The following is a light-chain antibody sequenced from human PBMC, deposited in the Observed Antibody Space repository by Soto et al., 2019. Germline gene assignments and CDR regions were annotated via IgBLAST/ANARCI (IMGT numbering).Light chain of an antibody. CDR2: DAS. Sequence: EIVLTQSPATLSLSPGERATLSCRASQSVSSFLAWYQQKPGQAPRLLIYDASNMATGIPARFSGSGSETDFTLTISSLEPEDFAVYYCQHRSNFGPGTKVDIK. J-gene: IGKJ3*01. CDR3: QHRSN. V-gene: IGKV3-11*01. CDR1: QSVSSF.